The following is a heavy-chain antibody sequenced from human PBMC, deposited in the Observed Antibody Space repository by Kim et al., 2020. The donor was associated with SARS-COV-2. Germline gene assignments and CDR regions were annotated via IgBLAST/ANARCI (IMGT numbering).Heavy chain of an antibody. J-gene: IGHJ6*02. CDR2: ISSSSSTI. CDR3: ARGLGFGEPPPRYYYYGMGG. V-gene: IGHV3-48*02. D-gene: IGHD3-10*01. CDR1: GFTFSSYS. Sequence: GGSLRLSCAASGFTFSSYSMNWVRQAPGKGLEWVSYISSSSSTIYYEDSVKGRFTITRDNAKNSLYLQMNSLSDEDTAVYYCARGLGFGEPPPRYYYYGMGGWGQGTTVTVSS.